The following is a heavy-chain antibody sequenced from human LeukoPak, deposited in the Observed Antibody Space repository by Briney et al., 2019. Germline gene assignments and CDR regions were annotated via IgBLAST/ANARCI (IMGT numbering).Heavy chain of an antibody. V-gene: IGHV3-30*18. D-gene: IGHD3-10*01. Sequence: PGGSLRLSCAASGFTFSSYGMHWVRQAPGRGLEWVAVISYDGSNKYYADSVKGRFTISRDNSKNTLYLQMNSLRAEDTAVYYCAKPQLWFGDYFDYWGQGTLVTVSS. J-gene: IGHJ4*02. CDR2: ISYDGSNK. CDR1: GFTFSSYG. CDR3: AKPQLWFGDYFDY.